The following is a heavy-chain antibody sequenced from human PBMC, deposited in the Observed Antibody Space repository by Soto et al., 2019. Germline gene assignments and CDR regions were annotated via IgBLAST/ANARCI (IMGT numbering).Heavy chain of an antibody. CDR2: IYYSGST. J-gene: IGHJ4*02. Sequence: SETLSLTCAVYGGSFSGYYWSWIRQHPGKGLEWIGYIYYSGSTYYNPSLKSRVTISVDTSKNQFSLKLSSVTAADTAVYYCARTPLLWGQGTLVTVSS. D-gene: IGHD1-26*01. V-gene: IGHV4-31*11. CDR3: ARTPLL. CDR1: GGSFSGYY.